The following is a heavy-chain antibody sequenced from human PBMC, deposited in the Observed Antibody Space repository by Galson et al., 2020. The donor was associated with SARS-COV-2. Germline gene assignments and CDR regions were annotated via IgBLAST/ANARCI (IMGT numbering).Heavy chain of an antibody. CDR2: IDPEDGET. V-gene: IGHV1-24*01. J-gene: IGHJ5*01. Sequence: ASVKVSCKVSGYTLTEYSMHWVRQAPGKELAWMGGIDPEDGETIYAQKFQGRVTMTEDTSTDTAYMELSSRRSEDTAVYYCATAPVVPAATSWFDPWGRGTLVTGSS. CDR3: ATAPVVPAATSWFDP. CDR1: GYTLTEYS. D-gene: IGHD2-2*01.